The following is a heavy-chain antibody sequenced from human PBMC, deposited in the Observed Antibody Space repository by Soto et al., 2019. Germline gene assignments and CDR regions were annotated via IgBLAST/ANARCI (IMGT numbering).Heavy chain of an antibody. J-gene: IGHJ6*02. Sequence: GGSLRLSCAASGFTFSRYAMNWVRQAPGRGLQWISGISVSGDNTSYVESVRGRFTVYRDNSKNTLYLQMNNLRAEDTALYYCAKDGKMRTKVWFPAGYGMDVWGQGTTVTVSS. D-gene: IGHD3-10*01. CDR1: GFTFSRYA. CDR2: ISVSGDNT. V-gene: IGHV3-23*01. CDR3: AKDGKMRTKVWFPAGYGMDV.